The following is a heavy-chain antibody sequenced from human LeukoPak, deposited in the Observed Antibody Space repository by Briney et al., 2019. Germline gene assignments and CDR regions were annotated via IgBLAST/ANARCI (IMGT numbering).Heavy chain of an antibody. CDR1: GFTFDDYG. J-gene: IGHJ4*02. CDR2: INWNGGGT. V-gene: IGHV3-20*04. Sequence: GGSLRLSCAASGFTFDDYGMSWVRQAPGKGLEWVAGINWNGGGTGYADSVKGRFTISRDNAKNSLYLQMNSLRAEDTALYYCAREGYYDSSGYFDYWGQGTLVTVSS. D-gene: IGHD3-22*01. CDR3: AREGYYDSSGYFDY.